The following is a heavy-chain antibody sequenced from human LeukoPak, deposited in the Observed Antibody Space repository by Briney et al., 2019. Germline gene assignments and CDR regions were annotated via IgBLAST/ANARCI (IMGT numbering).Heavy chain of an antibody. CDR2: INAGNGHT. CDR3: ARAGYCSGGSCYTFDY. D-gene: IGHD2-15*01. Sequence: ASVEVSCKASGYTFTNYTLHWVRQAPGQRLEWMGWINAGNGHTRDSQKFQGRVTITGDTSASTAYMGLSSLRSEDTAVYYCARAGYCSGGSCYTFDYWGQGTLVTVSS. J-gene: IGHJ4*02. CDR1: GYTFTNYT. V-gene: IGHV1-3*01.